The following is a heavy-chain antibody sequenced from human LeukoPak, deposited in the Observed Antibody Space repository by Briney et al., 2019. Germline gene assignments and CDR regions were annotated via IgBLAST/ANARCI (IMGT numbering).Heavy chain of an antibody. V-gene: IGHV4-34*01. CDR1: GGSFSGYY. CDR3: ASLSSDRHD. Sequence: PSETLSLTCAVYGGSFSGYYWSWIRQPPGKGLEWIGEINHSGSTNYNPSLKSRVTISVDTSKNQFSLKLSSVTAADTAVYYCASLSSDRHDWGQGTLVTVSS. CDR2: INHSGST. J-gene: IGHJ1*01. D-gene: IGHD3-22*01.